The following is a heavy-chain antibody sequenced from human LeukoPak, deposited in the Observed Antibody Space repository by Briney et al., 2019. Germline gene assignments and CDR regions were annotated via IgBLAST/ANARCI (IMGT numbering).Heavy chain of an antibody. Sequence: SGPTRVNPTQTLTLTCTFSGFSLTTSGVGVGWIRHPPGKALEWLALIYWDDDKRYSPSLRSRLTITKDTSKNQVVLTMTNMDPVDTATYYWARRYHSGSYSYYYFDYWGQGTLVTVSS. CDR2: IYWDDDK. D-gene: IGHD3-10*01. V-gene: IGHV2-5*02. J-gene: IGHJ4*02. CDR3: ARRYHSGSYSYYYFDY. CDR1: GFSLTTSGVG.